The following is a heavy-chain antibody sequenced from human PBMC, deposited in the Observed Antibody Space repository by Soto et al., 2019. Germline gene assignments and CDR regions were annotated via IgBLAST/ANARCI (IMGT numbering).Heavy chain of an antibody. D-gene: IGHD6-6*01. J-gene: IGHJ2*01. V-gene: IGHV5-51*01. CDR1: GYSFTTYW. CDR2: IYPGGSDA. Sequence: GETLRISCKGSGYSFTTYWIAWVRQMAGIGLEWMGIIYPGGSDARYSPCFQGQVTISADKSISTASLQCSSLKAADSAIYYCARRVGEKPVLDDWDLDLWGRGSLVTVSS. CDR3: ARRVGEKPVLDDWDLDL.